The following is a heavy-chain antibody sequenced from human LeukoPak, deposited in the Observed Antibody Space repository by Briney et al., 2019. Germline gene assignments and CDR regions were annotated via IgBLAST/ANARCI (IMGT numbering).Heavy chain of an antibody. J-gene: IGHJ4*02. CDR2: IYPGDSDT. Sequence: GESLKISCKGSGYNFTSSWIGWVRQMPGKGLEWMGIIYPGDSDTRYSPSFQGQVTISADKSISTAYLQWSSLKASDTAMYYCARLTDSRGYYYVVDYWGQGTLVTVSS. CDR1: GYNFTSSW. CDR3: ARLTDSRGYYYVVDY. V-gene: IGHV5-51*01. D-gene: IGHD3-22*01.